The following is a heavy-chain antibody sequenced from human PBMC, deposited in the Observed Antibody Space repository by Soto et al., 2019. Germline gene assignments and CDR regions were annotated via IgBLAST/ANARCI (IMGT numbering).Heavy chain of an antibody. CDR3: AKGGGRGYSYGYGIRDDAFDI. J-gene: IGHJ3*02. D-gene: IGHD5-18*01. V-gene: IGHV4-34*02. Sequence: QVQLQQWGAGLLKPSETLSLTCAVYGGSFSGYYWSWIRQSPGKGLEWIGEINRLGRPNYNPARKSRVHISLDKSKNLSSLKVNSVTAADTAGYFCAKGGGRGYSYGYGIRDDAFDIWGQGTTVTVSS. CDR2: INRLGRP. CDR1: GGSFSGYY.